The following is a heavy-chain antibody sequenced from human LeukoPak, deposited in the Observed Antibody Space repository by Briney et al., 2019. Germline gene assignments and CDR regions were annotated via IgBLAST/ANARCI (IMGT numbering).Heavy chain of an antibody. CDR1: GFTVSSTY. V-gene: IGHV3-53*01. CDR3: AKDKPGWYGRYYYGMDV. D-gene: IGHD6-19*01. Sequence: GGSLRLSCAASGFTVSSTYMSWVRQAPGKGLEWVSVIYSGGNIYYIESVKGRFTISRDTSKNTLYLQMNSLRAEDTAVYYCAKDKPGWYGRYYYGMDVWGQGTTVTVSS. J-gene: IGHJ6*02. CDR2: IYSGGNI.